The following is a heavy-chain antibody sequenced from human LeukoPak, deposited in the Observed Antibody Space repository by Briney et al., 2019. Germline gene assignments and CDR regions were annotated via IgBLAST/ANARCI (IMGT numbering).Heavy chain of an antibody. D-gene: IGHD6-6*01. V-gene: IGHV1-18*01. Sequence: GASVKVSCKASGYTFTSYGISWVRQAPGQGLEWMGWISAYNGNTKYAQKFQGRVSMTTDTSTRTAYMELRSLRSEDTAVYYCARDQQKYSSSLNDAFDIWGQGTMVTVSS. J-gene: IGHJ3*02. CDR3: ARDQQKYSSSLNDAFDI. CDR1: GYTFTSYG. CDR2: ISAYNGNT.